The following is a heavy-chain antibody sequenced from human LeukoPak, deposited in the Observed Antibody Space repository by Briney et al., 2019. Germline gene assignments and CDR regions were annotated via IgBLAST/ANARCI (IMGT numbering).Heavy chain of an antibody. D-gene: IGHD6-13*01. CDR2: ISSSSSYI. Sequence: GGSLRLSCAASGFTFSSYSMNWVRQAPGKGLEWVSSISSSSSYIYYADSVKGRFTISRDNAKNSLYLQMNSLRAEDTAVYYCARDRSSSWYWWFDPWGQGTLVPSPQ. V-gene: IGHV3-21*01. CDR3: ARDRSSSWYWWFDP. CDR1: GFTFSSYS. J-gene: IGHJ5*02.